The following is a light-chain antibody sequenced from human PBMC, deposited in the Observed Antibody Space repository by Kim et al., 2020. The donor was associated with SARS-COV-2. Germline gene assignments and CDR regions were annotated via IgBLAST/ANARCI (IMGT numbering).Light chain of an antibody. Sequence: HTAPLTFTGTSHNTRNHEAAWLQQHQGHPPKLLSYTTDNRPSAVSERFSASRSGNTASLTISGLQPDDESDFYCAAWDSSLRAWVFGGGTQLTVL. J-gene: IGLJ3*02. V-gene: IGLV10-54*04. CDR3: AAWDSSLRAWV. CDR1: SHNTRNHE. CDR2: TTD.